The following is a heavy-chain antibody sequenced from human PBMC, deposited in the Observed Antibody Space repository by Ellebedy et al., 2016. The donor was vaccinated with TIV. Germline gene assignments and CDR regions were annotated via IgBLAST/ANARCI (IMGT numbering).Heavy chain of an antibody. V-gene: IGHV4-31*03. CDR2: IYYSGST. Sequence: MPSETLSLTCTVSGGSISSGAFYWTWIRQQPGKGLEWIGNIYYSGSTYYKPSLKSRITISLDTSKNEFSLRLSSVTAADTAVYYCARGPKGSYFDSWGQGTLVTVSS. CDR3: ARGPKGSYFDS. J-gene: IGHJ4*02. CDR1: GGSISSGAFY.